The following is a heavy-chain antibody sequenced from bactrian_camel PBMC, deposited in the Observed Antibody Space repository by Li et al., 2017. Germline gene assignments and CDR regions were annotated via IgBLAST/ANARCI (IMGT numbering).Heavy chain of an antibody. CDR1: GFTTFGSYA. Sequence: VQLVESGGGLVQPGGSLRLSCAASGFTTFGSYAMSWVRQAPGKGLEWVSRTDWSGRSTYYGSSVKGRFTISRDNAKDTLFLQMNSLIFEDTAVYYCTRDLGEYGGSYIDTRKYSGMRYWGDGTQVTVS. J-gene: IGHJ7*01. V-gene: IGHV3S31*01. CDR2: TDWSGRST. D-gene: IGHD2*01.